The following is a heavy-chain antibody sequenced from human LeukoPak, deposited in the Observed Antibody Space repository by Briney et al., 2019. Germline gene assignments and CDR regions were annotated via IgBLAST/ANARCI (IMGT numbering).Heavy chain of an antibody. Sequence: PGGSLRLSCAASGFTFDDHAMHWVRQAPGKGLEWVSGISWNSGSIGYADSVKGRFTISRDNAKNSLYLQMNSLRAEDTALYYCAKGIWETGTTPYFDYWGQGTLVTVSS. D-gene: IGHD1-1*01. J-gene: IGHJ4*02. CDR1: GFTFDDHA. V-gene: IGHV3-9*01. CDR2: ISWNSGSI. CDR3: AKGIWETGTTPYFDY.